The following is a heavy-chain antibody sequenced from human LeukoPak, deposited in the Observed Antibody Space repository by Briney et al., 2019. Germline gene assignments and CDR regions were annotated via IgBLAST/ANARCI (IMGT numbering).Heavy chain of an antibody. CDR1: GGSISSYY. V-gene: IGHV4-59*01. Sequence: SETLSLTCTVSGGSISSYYWSWIRQPPGKGLEWIGYIYHSGSTNYNPSLKSRVTISVDTSKNQFSLKLSSVTAADTAVYYCARAPHLRYFDWLPDSDYGMDVWGQGTTVTVSS. CDR2: IYHSGST. D-gene: IGHD3-9*01. CDR3: ARAPHLRYFDWLPDSDYGMDV. J-gene: IGHJ6*02.